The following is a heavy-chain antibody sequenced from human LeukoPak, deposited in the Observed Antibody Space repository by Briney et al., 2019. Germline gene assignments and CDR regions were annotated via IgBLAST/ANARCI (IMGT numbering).Heavy chain of an antibody. CDR3: ARGGGGYSYGLYYFDY. Sequence: ASVKVSCKASGYTFTSYGISWVRQAPGQGLEWMGWINPNSGGTNYAQKFQGRVTMTRDTSISTAYMELSRLRSDDTAVYYCARGGGGYSYGLYYFDYWGQGTLVTVSS. D-gene: IGHD5-18*01. CDR1: GYTFTSYG. J-gene: IGHJ4*02. V-gene: IGHV1-2*02. CDR2: INPNSGGT.